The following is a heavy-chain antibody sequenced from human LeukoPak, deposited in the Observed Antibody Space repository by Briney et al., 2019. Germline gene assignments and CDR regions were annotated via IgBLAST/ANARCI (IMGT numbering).Heavy chain of an antibody. D-gene: IGHD4-17*01. J-gene: IGHJ4*02. CDR1: GFTFSNAW. CDR3: TTAPTVTTSFDY. CDR2: IKSKTDGGTT. V-gene: IGHV3-15*01. Sequence: PGGSLRLSCAASGFTFSNAWMSWVRQAPGKGLEWVGRIKSKTDGGTTDYAAPVKGRFTISRDDSKNTLYLQMNSLKTEDTAVYYCTTAPTVTTSFDYWGQGTLVTVSS.